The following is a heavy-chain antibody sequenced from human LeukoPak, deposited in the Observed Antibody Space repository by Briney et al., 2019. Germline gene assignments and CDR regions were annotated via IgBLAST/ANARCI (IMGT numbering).Heavy chain of an antibody. V-gene: IGHV3-21*01. CDR1: GFTFSNFA. CDR2: IVGSSST. D-gene: IGHD6-13*01. Sequence: GGSLRLSCAASGFTFSNFAMTWVDQAPGKGLEWVSSIVGSSSTYYADSLKGRFTISRDNAKNSLYLQMNSLRAEDTAVYYCARIGAGSSRDYWGQGTLVTVSS. CDR3: ARIGAGSSRDY. J-gene: IGHJ4*02.